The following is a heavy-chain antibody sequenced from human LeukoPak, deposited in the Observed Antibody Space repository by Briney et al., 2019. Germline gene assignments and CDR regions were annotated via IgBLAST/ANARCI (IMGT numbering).Heavy chain of an antibody. CDR3: AREAPGRSSGYYYYY. CDR2: IIPIFGTA. D-gene: IGHD3-22*01. J-gene: IGHJ4*02. Sequence: SVKVSCKASGGTFSSYAISWVRQAPGQGLGWMGRIIPIFGTANYAQKFQGRVTITTDESTSTAYMELSSLRSEDTAVYYCAREAPGRSSGYYYYYWGQGTLVTVSS. V-gene: IGHV1-69*05. CDR1: GGTFSSYA.